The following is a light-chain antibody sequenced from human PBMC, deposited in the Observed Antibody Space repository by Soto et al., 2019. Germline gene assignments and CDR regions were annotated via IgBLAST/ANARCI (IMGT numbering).Light chain of an antibody. CDR3: QQYDNLPLT. CDR2: DAS. Sequence: DIQMTQSPSSLPASVGDRVTITCQASQDINRYLNWYQQKPGKAPNLLIYDASNLKRGVPSRFSGSGSGTDYTFTISSLQPEDVAKYYCQQYDNLPLTFGGGTRVDIK. J-gene: IGKJ4*01. V-gene: IGKV1-33*01. CDR1: QDINRY.